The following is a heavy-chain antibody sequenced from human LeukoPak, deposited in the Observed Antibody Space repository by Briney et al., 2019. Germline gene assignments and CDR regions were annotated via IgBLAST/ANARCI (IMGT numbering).Heavy chain of an antibody. D-gene: IGHD3-10*01. Sequence: SETLSHTRVLSAGSISSDHWSWIRQPPGKGLEWIGCISYSGATNYNPSHNRRVTISIDTSKTQFSLRLTSVPAADTAVYYCARHQLRGFLDDNWGQGALVTVSS. CDR2: ISYSGAT. J-gene: IGHJ4*02. CDR1: AGSISSDH. CDR3: ARHQLRGFLDDN. V-gene: IGHV4-59*08.